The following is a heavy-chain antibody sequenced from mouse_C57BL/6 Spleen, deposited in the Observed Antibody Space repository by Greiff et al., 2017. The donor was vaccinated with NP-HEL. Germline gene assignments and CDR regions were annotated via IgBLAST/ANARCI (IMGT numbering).Heavy chain of an antibody. CDR3: TTWGQLRLRAMDH. D-gene: IGHD3-2*02. V-gene: IGHV14-4*01. CDR1: GFNIKDDY. Sequence: VQLQQSGAELVRPGASVKLSCTASGFNIKDDYMHWVKQRPEQGLEWIGWIDPENGDTEYASKFQGKATITADTSSNTAYLQLSSLTSEDTAVYYCTTWGQLRLRAMDHWGQGTSVTVSS. CDR2: IDPENGDT. J-gene: IGHJ4*01.